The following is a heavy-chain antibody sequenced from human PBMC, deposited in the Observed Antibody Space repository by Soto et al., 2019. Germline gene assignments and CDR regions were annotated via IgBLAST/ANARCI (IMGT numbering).Heavy chain of an antibody. Sequence: GASVKVSCKASGGTFSSYTISWVRQAPGQGLEWMGRIIPILGIANYAQKFQGRVTITADKSTSTAYMELSSLRSEDTAVYYCARGHGPARKYYFDYWGQGTLVTVSS. CDR3: ARGHGPARKYYFDY. J-gene: IGHJ4*02. CDR1: GGTFSSYT. V-gene: IGHV1-69*02. CDR2: IIPILGIA.